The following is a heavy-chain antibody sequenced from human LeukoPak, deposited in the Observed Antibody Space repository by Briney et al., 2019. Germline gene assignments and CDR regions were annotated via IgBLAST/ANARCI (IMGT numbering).Heavy chain of an antibody. D-gene: IGHD5-12*01. CDR2: ISGSGGST. CDR3: AKTRGYSGYDDEFDY. V-gene: IGHV3-23*01. J-gene: IGHJ4*02. Sequence: GXSLRLSCAASGFTFSSYAVSWVRQAPGKGLEWVSAISGSGGSTYYADSVKGRFTISRDNSKNTLYLQMNSLRAEDTAVYYCAKTRGYSGYDDEFDYWGQGTLVTVSS. CDR1: GFTFSSYA.